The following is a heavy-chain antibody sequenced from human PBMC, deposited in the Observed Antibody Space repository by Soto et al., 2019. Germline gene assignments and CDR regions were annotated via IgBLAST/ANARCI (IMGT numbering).Heavy chain of an antibody. J-gene: IGHJ6*02. CDR1: GYTFTSYG. V-gene: IGHV1-18*01. Sequence: GASVKVSCKASGYTFTSYGISWVRQAPGQGLEWMGWISAFNGNTNYAQKLQGRVTMTTDKSTSTAYMELSSLRSEDTAVYYCASYDCSGGSCYSLTGMDVWGQGTTVTVSS. CDR2: ISAFNGNT. D-gene: IGHD2-15*01. CDR3: ASYDCSGGSCYSLTGMDV.